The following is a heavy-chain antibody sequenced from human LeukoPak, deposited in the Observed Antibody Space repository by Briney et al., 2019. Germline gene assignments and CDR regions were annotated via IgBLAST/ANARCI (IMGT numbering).Heavy chain of an antibody. CDR2: INPNTGGT. CDR1: GYIFTDYY. CDR3: ARVSYGNNATPFDF. J-gene: IGHJ4*02. V-gene: IGHV1-2*06. D-gene: IGHD2-8*01. Sequence: GASVKVSCKASGYIFTDYYIHWVRQAPGQGPEWMGRINPNTGGTDYVQKFQGRVTMTRDTSLSTAFMEPSSLKSDDTAVYYCARVSYGNNATPFDFWGQGTLVTVSS.